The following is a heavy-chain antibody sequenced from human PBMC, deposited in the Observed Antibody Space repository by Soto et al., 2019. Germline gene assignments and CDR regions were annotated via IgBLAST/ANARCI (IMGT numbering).Heavy chain of an antibody. V-gene: IGHV3-23*01. J-gene: IGHJ4*02. CDR2: ILPDETG. Sequence: VGSLRLSCATSGFTFSTYAMTWVRQVPGRGLQWVSTILPDETGSYTGSVKGRFAISRDNYRGILYLQMNDLSVEDAAIYYCAKDPPPTSRQRFYFDSWGQGSLVTVSS. CDR3: AKDPPPTSRQRFYFDS. CDR1: GFTFSTYA.